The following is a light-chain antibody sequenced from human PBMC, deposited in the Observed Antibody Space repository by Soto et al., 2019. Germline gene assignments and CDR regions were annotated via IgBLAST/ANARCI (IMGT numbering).Light chain of an antibody. J-gene: IGKJ2*01. Sequence: DIQMTQSPSSLSASVGDRVTLTCRASQSISDYLNWYQQKPGKAPKLLIYGASSLQTGVPSRFSGRGSGTEFTLTISSLQPEDFATYFCQQTFRTSYTFGQGPNLEIK. V-gene: IGKV1-39*01. CDR2: GAS. CDR3: QQTFRTSYT. CDR1: QSISDY.